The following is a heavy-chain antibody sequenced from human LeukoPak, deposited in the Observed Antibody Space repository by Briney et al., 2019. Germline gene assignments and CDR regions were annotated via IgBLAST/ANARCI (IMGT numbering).Heavy chain of an antibody. CDR1: GYTFTTYS. J-gene: IGHJ1*01. CDR2: ISVNNGGT. CDR3: ATATQPRGYFLH. Sequence: GASVKVSCKAFGYTFTTYSLAWVRQAPGQSLEWMGWISVNNGGTNYAQSFQDRVTSTRDTSTNTAYLELRSLRSDDTAIIYCATATQPRGYFLHWGQGTLVTVSS. V-gene: IGHV1-18*01. D-gene: IGHD2-2*01.